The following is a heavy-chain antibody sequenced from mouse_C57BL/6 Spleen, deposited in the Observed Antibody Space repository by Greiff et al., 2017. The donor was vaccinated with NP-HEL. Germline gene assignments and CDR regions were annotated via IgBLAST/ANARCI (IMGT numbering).Heavy chain of an antibody. D-gene: IGHD1-1*02. CDR1: GFTFTSYW. CDR3: ARNYGGMDY. J-gene: IGHJ4*01. CDR2: IYPGGGST. V-gene: IGHV1-55*01. Sequence: QVQLQQPGAELVKPGASVKMSCKASGFTFTSYWITWVKQRPGQGLEWIGDIYPGGGSTNYTEKFKGKATLTVDTSSSTAYLQLSSLTSEDSAVYYSARNYGGMDYWGQGTSVTVSS.